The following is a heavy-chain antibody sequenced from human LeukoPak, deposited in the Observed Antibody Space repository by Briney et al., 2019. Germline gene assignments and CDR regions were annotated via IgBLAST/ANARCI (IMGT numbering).Heavy chain of an antibody. CDR3: ARDPAAAGPPYFDY. CDR2: IYSGGST. V-gene: IGHV3-53*01. CDR1: GFTVSSNY. Sequence: GGSLRLSCAASGFTVSSNYMSWVRQAPGKGLEWVSVIYSGGSTYYADSVKGRFTISRDNAKNSLYLQMNSLRAEDTAVYYCARDPAAAGPPYFDYWGQGTLVTVSS. D-gene: IGHD6-13*01. J-gene: IGHJ4*02.